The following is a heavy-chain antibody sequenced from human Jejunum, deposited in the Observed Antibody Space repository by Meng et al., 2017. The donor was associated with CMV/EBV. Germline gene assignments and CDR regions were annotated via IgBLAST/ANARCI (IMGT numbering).Heavy chain of an antibody. V-gene: IGHV3-15*01. D-gene: IGHD3-22*01. CDR2: IKSKNNGATT. CDR3: SATFHADSSGKY. Sequence: EVQLXXXXXVLIXPXXXLRVXXXASGFTFCSIWMSWVRQAPGKGLEWIGRIKSKNNGATTDYAAPVTGRFTISRDDSKNTLYLQMNSLKTEDTAAYYCSATFHADSSGKYWGQGTLVTVSS. CDR1: GFTFCSIW. J-gene: IGHJ4*02.